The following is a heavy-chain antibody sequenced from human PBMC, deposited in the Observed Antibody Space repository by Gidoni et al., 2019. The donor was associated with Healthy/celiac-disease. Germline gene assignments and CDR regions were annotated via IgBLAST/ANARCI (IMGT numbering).Heavy chain of an antibody. CDR1: GGSISSYY. CDR3: AREDGITIFVVAEYWYFDL. Sequence: QVQLPESGPGLVKPSEPLSLTCTVSGGSISSYYWSWIRQPPGKGLEWIGYIYYSGSTNYNPSLKSRVTISVDTSKNQFSLKLSSVTAADTAVYYCAREDGITIFVVAEYWYFDLWGRGTLVTVSS. D-gene: IGHD3-3*01. V-gene: IGHV4-59*01. CDR2: IYYSGST. J-gene: IGHJ2*01.